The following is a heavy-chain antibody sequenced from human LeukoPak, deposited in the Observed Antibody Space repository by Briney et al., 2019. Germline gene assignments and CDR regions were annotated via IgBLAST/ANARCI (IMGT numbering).Heavy chain of an antibody. CDR3: AKIWSSSVPSNY. CDR2: ISGSGSST. V-gene: IGHV3-23*01. CDR1: GFTFSIYA. D-gene: IGHD6-13*01. J-gene: IGHJ4*02. Sequence: GGSLRLSCAASGFTFSIYAMSWVRQAPGRGLEWVSYISGSGSSTYYADSVKGRLTVSRDNSKNTLYLQMNSLRAEDTAVYYCAKIWSSSVPSNYWGQGTLVTVSS.